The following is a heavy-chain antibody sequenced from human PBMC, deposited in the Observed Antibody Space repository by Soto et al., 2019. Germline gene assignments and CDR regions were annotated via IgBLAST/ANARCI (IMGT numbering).Heavy chain of an antibody. CDR1: GGSISSGDYY. Sequence: PSETLSLTCTVSGGSISSGDYYWSWIRQPPGKGLEWIGYIYYSGSTYYNPSLKSRVTISVDTSKNQFSLKLSSVTAADTAVYYCARDRFVLVPAAIPSYYYYGMDVWGQGTTVT. D-gene: IGHD2-2*01. CDR3: ARDRFVLVPAAIPSYYYYGMDV. J-gene: IGHJ6*02. CDR2: IYYSGST. V-gene: IGHV4-30-4*01.